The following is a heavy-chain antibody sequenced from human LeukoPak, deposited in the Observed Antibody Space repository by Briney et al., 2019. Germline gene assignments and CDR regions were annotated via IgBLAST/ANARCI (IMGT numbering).Heavy chain of an antibody. J-gene: IGHJ4*02. CDR1: GFTLSTNY. V-gene: IGHV3-53*01. CDR2: LYSGGTT. CDR3: ARVGYYGSGSQFDY. D-gene: IGHD3-10*01. Sequence: GGSLRLSCAASGFTLSTNYMTWVRQAPGKGLEWASVLYSGGTTYYADSVKGRFTISRDDSKNTLYLQMNSLRADDTAVYYCARVGYYGSGSQFDYWGQGTLVTVSS.